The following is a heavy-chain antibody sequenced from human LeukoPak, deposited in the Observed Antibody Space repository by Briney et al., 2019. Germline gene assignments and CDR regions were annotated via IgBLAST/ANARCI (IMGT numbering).Heavy chain of an antibody. CDR3: ARVLPGIAVGEMDY. D-gene: IGHD6-19*01. V-gene: IGHV4-59*01. Sequence: SETLSLTCTVSGGSISNYYWSWIRQPPGKGLEWIGYIHFSGSSSYNPSVKSRVSISLDTSKNQFSLMLSSVTAADTAVYYCARVLPGIAVGEMDYWGQGTLVTVSS. CDR2: IHFSGSS. J-gene: IGHJ4*02. CDR1: GGSISNYY.